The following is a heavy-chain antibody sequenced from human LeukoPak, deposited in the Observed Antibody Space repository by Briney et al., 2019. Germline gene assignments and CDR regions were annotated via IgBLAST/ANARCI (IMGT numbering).Heavy chain of an antibody. CDR2: ISYDSSEK. Sequence: GGSLRLSCAASGFIFSSYGMHWVRQAPGKGLEWVAAISYDSSEKYYADSVKGRFTISRDNSKNTLYLQMNSLRPEDTAVYHCAKAPGLQFSNWLSGANDFWGQGTMVAVSS. J-gene: IGHJ3*01. CDR3: AKAPGLQFSNWLSGANDF. V-gene: IGHV3-30*18. D-gene: IGHD3-9*01. CDR1: GFIFSSYG.